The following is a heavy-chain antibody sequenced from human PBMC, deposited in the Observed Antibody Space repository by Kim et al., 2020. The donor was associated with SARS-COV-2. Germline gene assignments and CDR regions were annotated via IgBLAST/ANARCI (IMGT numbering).Heavy chain of an antibody. D-gene: IGHD3-10*01. CDR2: IDDSGRT. J-gene: IGHJ6*02. V-gene: IGHV4-34*01. Sequence: SETLSLTCALDGGSFSDYYWIWIRQSPGKGLEWLGEIDDSGRTNYRSSLKRRLSVSVDRSRTNLSLTLSSVTAADTGVYFCARGGRRMVRGAVWRDTNYHPSEGVDVWGQGTTVIVSS. CDR1: GGSFSDYY. CDR3: ARGGRRMVRGAVWRDTNYHPSEGVDV.